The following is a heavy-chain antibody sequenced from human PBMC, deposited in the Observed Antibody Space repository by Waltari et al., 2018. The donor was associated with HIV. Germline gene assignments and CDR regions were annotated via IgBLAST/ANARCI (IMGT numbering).Heavy chain of an antibody. J-gene: IGHJ1*01. Sequence: EVQLVESGGGLVQPGGSLRLSCSASGFTFSSYWMHWVRTAPGKGLVLVSRINSDGSITSPADSVKGRFTISRDNARNTLYLQMNSLGAEDTAMYYCAKGGTSGYTFGFGRWGQGTLVTVSS. D-gene: IGHD5-18*01. CDR2: INSDGSIT. V-gene: IGHV3-74*01. CDR1: GFTFSSYW. CDR3: AKGGTSGYTFGFGR.